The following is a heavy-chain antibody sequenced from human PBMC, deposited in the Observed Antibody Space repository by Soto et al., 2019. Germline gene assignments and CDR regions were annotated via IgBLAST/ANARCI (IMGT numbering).Heavy chain of an antibody. Sequence: VQLLESGGGLVQPGGSLRLSCEASGFTFSNYAMAWVRQTPGEGPEWVSTIGGGDDIFYAESVKGRFIISRDDSRCTMYLQMDNLRVEDSAIYFCAKDSISYNGIYDAFDVWGQGTVVTVSS. V-gene: IGHV3-23*01. CDR1: GFTFSNYA. CDR3: AKDSISYNGIYDAFDV. CDR2: IGGGDDI. D-gene: IGHD3-3*02. J-gene: IGHJ3*01.